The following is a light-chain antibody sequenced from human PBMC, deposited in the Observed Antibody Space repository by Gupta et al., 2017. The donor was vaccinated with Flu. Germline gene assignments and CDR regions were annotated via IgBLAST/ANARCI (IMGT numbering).Light chain of an antibody. CDR3: RQSNSWGT. CDR2: KAS. J-gene: IGKJ1*01. V-gene: IGKV1-5*03. CDR1: QSVSVW. Sequence: DIQMTQSPSTLSASVGDRVTITCRASQSVSVWLAWYQQKPGKAPKLLIYKASNLQSGVPSRFSGSGSGTEFILTISSLQPDDSATYYCRQSNSWGTFGQATKVEVK.